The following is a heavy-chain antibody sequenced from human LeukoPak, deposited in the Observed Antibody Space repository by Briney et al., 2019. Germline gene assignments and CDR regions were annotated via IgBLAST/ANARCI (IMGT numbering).Heavy chain of an antibody. J-gene: IGHJ4*02. CDR1: DYSFTIYG. Sequence: ASVKVSCKASDYSFTIYGISWVRQAPGQGLEWMGWISAYNGNTNYAQKLQGRVTMTTDTSTSTAYMELRSLRSDDTAVYYCARGQKYRNGYTVTELGSGYFDYWGQGTLVTVSS. CDR3: ARGQKYRNGYTVTELGSGYFDY. D-gene: IGHD5-18*01. CDR2: ISAYNGNT. V-gene: IGHV1-18*01.